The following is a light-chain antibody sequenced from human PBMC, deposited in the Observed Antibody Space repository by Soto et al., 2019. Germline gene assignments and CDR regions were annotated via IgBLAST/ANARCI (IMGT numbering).Light chain of an antibody. CDR2: EVS. J-gene: IGLJ1*01. CDR1: SSDFGGYNF. CDR3: TSYRTTTTLLYV. V-gene: IGLV2-14*01. Sequence: QSALTQPASVSGSPEQRITISCTETSSDFGGYNFVSWYKHHPGRAPKLMIYEVSNRPSGVSNRFSGSKSGDTASLTISGLQAEDEADYYCTSYRTTTTLLYVFGTGTKVTVL.